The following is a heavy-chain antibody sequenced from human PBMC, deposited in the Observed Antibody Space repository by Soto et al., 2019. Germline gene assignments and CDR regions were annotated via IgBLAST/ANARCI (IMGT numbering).Heavy chain of an antibody. CDR2: INPILSMS. CDR1: GDTFNFYT. V-gene: IGHV1-69*02. J-gene: IGHJ4*02. D-gene: IGHD3-10*01. CDR3: ATSYGSGYRAFDS. Sequence: QVQLVQSGADVQRPGSSVRVSYKASGDTFNFYTINWVRQAPGQGLQWMGRINPILSMSNYAPRFQGRVTMTADKSTSTAYMELSSLRSEDTAMYYCATSYGSGYRAFDSWGQGALVTVSS.